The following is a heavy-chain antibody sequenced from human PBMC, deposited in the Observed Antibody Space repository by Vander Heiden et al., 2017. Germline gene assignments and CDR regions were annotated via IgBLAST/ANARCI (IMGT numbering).Heavy chain of an antibody. CDR3: GRPFAGSSDNFHY. CDR1: GYSFSHYW. J-gene: IGHJ4*02. V-gene: IGHV5-51*01. D-gene: IGHD1-1*01. Sequence: EVQLVQSGGEVKKPGESLKLSCKGSGYSFSHYWIGWVRQVPGKGLEWMEIIYPGDSNPIYGPSFQGQVTISVDKSINTAYLQWSSLKASDTAIYYCGRPFAGSSDNFHYWGQGTLVTVSS. CDR2: IYPGDSNP.